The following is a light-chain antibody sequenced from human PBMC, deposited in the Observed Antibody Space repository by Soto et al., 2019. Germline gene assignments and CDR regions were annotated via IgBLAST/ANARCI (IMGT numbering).Light chain of an antibody. Sequence: EIQMTQSPSSLSAPVGDRVTITCRASQTPRTFLNWYQQKPGKAPKLLIYATSTLQSGVPSRFSGRDSGADFTLTINNLQPEDFATYYCQQPPYTFGPGTRLEIK. CDR1: QTPRTF. V-gene: IGKV1-39*01. CDR2: ATS. J-gene: IGKJ5*01. CDR3: QQPPYT.